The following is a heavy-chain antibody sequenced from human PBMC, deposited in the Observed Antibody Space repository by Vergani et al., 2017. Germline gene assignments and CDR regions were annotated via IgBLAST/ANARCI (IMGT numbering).Heavy chain of an antibody. CDR1: GGTFSSYT. D-gene: IGHD3-10*01. Sequence: QVQLVQSGAEVKKPGSSVKVSCKASGGTFSSYTISWVRQAPGQGLEWLGRIIPNSGGTNYAQKFQGRVTMTRDTSISTAYMGLSRLRSDDTAVYYCARDITMVRGVKFSYYYGMDVWGQGTTVTVSS. J-gene: IGHJ6*02. CDR2: IIPNSGGT. V-gene: IGHV1-2*02. CDR3: ARDITMVRGVKFSYYYGMDV.